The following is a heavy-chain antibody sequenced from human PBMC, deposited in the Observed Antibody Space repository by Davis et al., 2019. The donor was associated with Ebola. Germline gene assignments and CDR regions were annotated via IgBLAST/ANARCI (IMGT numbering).Heavy chain of an antibody. V-gene: IGHV1-46*01. Sequence: ASVKVSCKASGYTFTTYYMHWVRQAPGKGLEWMGIINPSGGSTSYAQKFQGRVTMTRDTSTSTVYMELSSLRSEDTAVYYCARDRSDGYNGDYWGQGTLVTVSS. CDR1: GYTFTTYY. CDR3: ARDRSDGYNGDY. CDR2: INPSGGST. D-gene: IGHD5-24*01. J-gene: IGHJ4*02.